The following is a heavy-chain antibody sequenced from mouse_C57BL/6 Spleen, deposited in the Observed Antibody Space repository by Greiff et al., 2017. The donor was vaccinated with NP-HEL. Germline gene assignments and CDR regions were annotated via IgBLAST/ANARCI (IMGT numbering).Heavy chain of an antibody. CDR2: IYPGDGDT. V-gene: IGHV1-80*01. J-gene: IGHJ2*01. CDR1: GYAFSSYW. Sequence: VKLMESGAELVKPGASVKISCKASGYAFSSYWMNWVKQRPGKGLEWIGQIYPGDGDTNYNGKFKGKATLTADKSSSTAYMQLSSLTSEDSAVYFCARTRGYYFDYWGQGTTLTVSS. CDR3: ARTRGYYFDY.